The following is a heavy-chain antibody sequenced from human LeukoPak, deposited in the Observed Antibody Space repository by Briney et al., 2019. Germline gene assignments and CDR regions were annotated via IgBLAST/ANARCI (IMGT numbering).Heavy chain of an antibody. J-gene: IGHJ5*02. CDR1: GYTFTSYG. CDR2: ISAYNGNT. CDR3: ARDWVGIDSSSYNWFDP. V-gene: IGHV1-18*01. Sequence: ASVKVSCKASGYTFTSYGISWVRQAPGQGLEWMGWISAYNGNTNYAQKLQGRVTMTTDTSTSTAYMELRSLRSDDTAVYYCARDWVGIDSSSYNWFDPWGQGTLVTVSS. D-gene: IGHD6-13*01.